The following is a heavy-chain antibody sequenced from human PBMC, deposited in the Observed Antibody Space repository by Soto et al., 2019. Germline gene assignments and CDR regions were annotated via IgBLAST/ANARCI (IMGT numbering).Heavy chain of an antibody. Sequence: PSETLSLTCTVSGDSNSSYYWGWIRQPPGKGLEWIGYMSYSGSTTYNPSLKSRVTISVDTSKNQFSLKLTSVTAADTAVYYCARDKITGLLDYWGQGTLVTVS. V-gene: IGHV4-59*12. CDR3: ARDKITGLLDY. CDR1: GDSNSSYY. J-gene: IGHJ4*02. D-gene: IGHD2-8*02. CDR2: MSYSGST.